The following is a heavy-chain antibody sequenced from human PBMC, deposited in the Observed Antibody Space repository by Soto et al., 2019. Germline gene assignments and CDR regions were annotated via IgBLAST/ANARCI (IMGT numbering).Heavy chain of an antibody. CDR3: AKDFGAWSDS. D-gene: IGHD6-19*01. Sequence: QVHLVESGGGVVHPGRSLTISCVGSGFAFSTYGMHWVRQAPAKGLEWVALISYDGTDKYYADSVKGRFSISRDNSKQTLSLQMDSLRPEDTAVYYCAKDFGAWSDSWGQGTLVNVSS. CDR2: ISYDGTDK. V-gene: IGHV3-30*18. J-gene: IGHJ5*02. CDR1: GFAFSTYG.